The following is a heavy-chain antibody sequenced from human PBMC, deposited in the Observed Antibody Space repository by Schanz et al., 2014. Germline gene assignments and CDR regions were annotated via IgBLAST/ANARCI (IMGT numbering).Heavy chain of an antibody. CDR3: ARGPSTGAFDI. CDR1: GYTFTSYY. CDR2: INPSVGNT. J-gene: IGHJ3*02. V-gene: IGHV1-46*03. Sequence: QVQLVQSGAEGKKPGASVKVSCEASGYTFTSYYIHWFRQAPGQGLEWMGLINPSVGNTNYAQKCRGRVTMTRDTTTSTVYRELSSLRSEDTAVYFCARGPSTGAFDIWGQGTMVTVSS.